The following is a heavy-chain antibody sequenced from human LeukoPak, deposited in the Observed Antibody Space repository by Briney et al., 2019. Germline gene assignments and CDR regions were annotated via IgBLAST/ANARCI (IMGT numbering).Heavy chain of an antibody. Sequence: SGPTLVKPTQTLTLTCTFSGFSLSTSGGGVGWIRQPLGKAVEWLALSYWDDDKRYSPSLKGRLTMTKDTSKNQMGLSMTNVDPVDTATYYCAHRRAAVAEGNWFDPWGQGTLVTVSS. D-gene: IGHD6-19*01. CDR1: GFSLSTSGGG. J-gene: IGHJ5*02. CDR3: AHRRAAVAEGNWFDP. V-gene: IGHV2-5*02. CDR2: SYWDDDK.